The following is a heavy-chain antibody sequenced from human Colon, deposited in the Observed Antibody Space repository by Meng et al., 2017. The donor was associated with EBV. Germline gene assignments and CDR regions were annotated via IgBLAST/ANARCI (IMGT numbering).Heavy chain of an antibody. CDR3: ARRGPSGNFSP. D-gene: IGHD3-10*01. CDR1: GGSFRDYY. Sequence: HVQLQQWGAGLLKPWETLSRSCAVYGGSFRDYYWTWIRHPPGKGLEWIGEIDHRGNTKYNPSLKSRVTISLDTSKKQFSLKVSSVTAADSAVYYCARRGPSGNFSPWSQGALVTVSS. J-gene: IGHJ5*02. V-gene: IGHV4-34*01. CDR2: IDHRGNT.